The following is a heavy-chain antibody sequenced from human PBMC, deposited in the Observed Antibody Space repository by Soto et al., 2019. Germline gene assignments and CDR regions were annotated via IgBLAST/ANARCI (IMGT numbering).Heavy chain of an antibody. V-gene: IGHV3-48*02. CDR1: GFTFSSYS. Sequence: PGGSLRLSCAASGFTFSSYSMNWVRQAPGKGLEWVSYISSSSSTIYYADSVKGRFTISRDNAKNSLYLQMNSLRDEDTAVYYCARGNYNWNVMGIDYWGQGTLVTVSS. J-gene: IGHJ4*02. CDR3: ARGNYNWNVMGIDY. D-gene: IGHD1-1*01. CDR2: ISSSSSTI.